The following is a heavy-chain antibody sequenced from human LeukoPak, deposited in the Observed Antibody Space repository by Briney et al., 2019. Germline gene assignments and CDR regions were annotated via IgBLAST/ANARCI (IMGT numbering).Heavy chain of an antibody. V-gene: IGHV3-74*01. Sequence: PGGSLRLSCTASGLTFANTWLSWVRQAPGKGLVWVSRINSDGSNTNYADSVKGRFTISRDNAKNTLYLQMNSLRAEDTAVYYCARGLNAVVAATFGYWGQGTLVTVSS. D-gene: IGHD2-15*01. J-gene: IGHJ4*02. CDR2: INSDGSNT. CDR3: ARGLNAVVAATFGY. CDR1: GLTFANTW.